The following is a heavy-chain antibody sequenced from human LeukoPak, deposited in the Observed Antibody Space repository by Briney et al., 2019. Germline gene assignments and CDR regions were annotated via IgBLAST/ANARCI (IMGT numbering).Heavy chain of an antibody. CDR3: ARGRLPFYGGEYYFDY. D-gene: IGHD4-23*01. J-gene: IGHJ4*02. V-gene: IGHV4-59*12. CDR1: GGSISSYY. CDR2: LYHSGST. Sequence: SETLSLTCTVSGGSISSYYWSWIRQPPGKGLEWIGYLYHSGSTSYNPSLKSRVTISVDKSKNQFSLKLSSVTAADTAVYYCARGRLPFYGGEYYFDYWGQGTLVTVSS.